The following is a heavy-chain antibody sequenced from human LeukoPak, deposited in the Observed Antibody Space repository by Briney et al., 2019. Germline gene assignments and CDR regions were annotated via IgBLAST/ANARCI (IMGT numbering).Heavy chain of an antibody. V-gene: IGHV3-53*01. Sequence: PGGSLRLSCAASGFTVSSNYMSWVRQAPGKGLEWVSVIYSGGSTYYADSVKGRFTISRDNSKNTLYLQMNSLRAEDTAVYYCARVKPGRFGGLGSRAFDTWGQGTMVTVSS. J-gene: IGHJ3*02. D-gene: IGHD3-10*01. CDR2: IYSGGST. CDR3: ARVKPGRFGGLGSRAFDT. CDR1: GFTVSSNY.